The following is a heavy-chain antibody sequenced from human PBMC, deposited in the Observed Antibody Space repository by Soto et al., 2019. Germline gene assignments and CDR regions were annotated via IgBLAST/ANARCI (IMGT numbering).Heavy chain of an antibody. CDR3: ARDLLISAAGGQPNYYYYYGMDV. CDR1: GFTFSSYA. V-gene: IGHV3-30-3*01. J-gene: IGHJ6*02. CDR2: ISYDGSNK. D-gene: IGHD6-13*01. Sequence: GGSLRLSCAASGFTFSSYAMHWVRQAPGKGLEWVAVISYDGSNKYYADSVKGRFTISRDNSKNTLYLQMNSLRAEDTAGYYSARDLLISAAGGQPNYYYYYGMDVWGQGTTVTVSS.